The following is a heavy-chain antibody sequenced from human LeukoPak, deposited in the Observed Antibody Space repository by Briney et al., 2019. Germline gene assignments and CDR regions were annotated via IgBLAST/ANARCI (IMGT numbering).Heavy chain of an antibody. V-gene: IGHV3-33*01. CDR2: IWNDGSET. J-gene: IGHJ4*02. CDR3: ARDMGRAWYGPPDY. Sequence: GGSLRLSCAASGFIFSNYGMHWVRQAPGKRLEWVAVIWNDGSETFHADSVKGRFRIARDNSKNTLYLQMNSLKAEDTAVYFCARDMGRAWYGPPDYWGQGTLVTVSS. D-gene: IGHD6-13*01. CDR1: GFIFSNYG.